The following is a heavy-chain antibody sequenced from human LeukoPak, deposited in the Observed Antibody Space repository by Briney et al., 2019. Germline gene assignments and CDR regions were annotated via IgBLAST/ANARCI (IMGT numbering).Heavy chain of an antibody. CDR3: ARPHGYSYGYDAFDI. CDR1: GGSIRSSYYY. V-gene: IGHV4-39*01. Sequence: SETLSLTCTVSGGSIRSSYYYWGWIRQPPGKGLEWIGSIYDSGSTYYNPSLKSRVTISVDTSKNQFSLKLSSVTAADTAVYYCARPHGYSYGYDAFDIWGQGTMVTVSS. D-gene: IGHD5-18*01. CDR2: IYDSGST. J-gene: IGHJ3*02.